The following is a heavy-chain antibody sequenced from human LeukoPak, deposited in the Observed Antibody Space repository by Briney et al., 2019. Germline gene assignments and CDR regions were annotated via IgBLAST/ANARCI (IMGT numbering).Heavy chain of an antibody. CDR3: TRARDYFDY. V-gene: IGHV3-49*04. J-gene: IGHJ4*02. D-gene: IGHD6-6*01. CDR1: GFTFGDYA. CDR2: IRSKAYGGTT. Sequence: GGSLRLSCTASGFTFGDYAMSWVRQAPGKGLEWVGFIRSKAYGGTTEYAASVKGRFTISRDDSKSIACLQMNSLKTEDTAVYYCTRARDYFDYWGQGTLVTVSS.